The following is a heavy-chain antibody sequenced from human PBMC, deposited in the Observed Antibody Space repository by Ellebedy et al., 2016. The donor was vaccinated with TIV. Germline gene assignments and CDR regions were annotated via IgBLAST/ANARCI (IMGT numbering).Heavy chain of an antibody. CDR1: GITFSSHA. J-gene: IGHJ4*02. CDR3: AKELHMWGTIMIDC. CDR2: ISGSGDKT. Sequence: GESLKISCAASGITFSSHAISWVRQTPGKGLECASAISGSGDKTYYTDSVKGRFTISRDNSQNTLYLQMNSLRAEDTAVYYCAKELHMWGTIMIDCWGPGTLVTVSS. V-gene: IGHV3-23*01. D-gene: IGHD3-16*01.